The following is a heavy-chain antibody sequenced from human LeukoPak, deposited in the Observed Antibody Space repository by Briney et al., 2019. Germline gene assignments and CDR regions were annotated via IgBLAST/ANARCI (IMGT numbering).Heavy chain of an antibody. CDR1: GFTFSSYS. CDR2: ISSSSSTI. J-gene: IGHJ6*02. V-gene: IGHV3-48*01. D-gene: IGHD2-2*02. Sequence: PGGSLRLSCAASGFTFSSYSMNWVRQAPGKGLEWVSYISSSSSTIYYADSVKGRFTISRDNAKNSLYLQMNSLRAEDTAVYYCARDMRYCSSTSCYRTGYYYYGMDVWGQGTTVTVSS. CDR3: ARDMRYCSSTSCYRTGYYYYGMDV.